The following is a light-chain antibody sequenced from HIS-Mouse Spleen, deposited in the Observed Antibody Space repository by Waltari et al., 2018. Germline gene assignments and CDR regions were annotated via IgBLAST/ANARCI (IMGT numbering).Light chain of an antibody. CDR2: DVI. CDR1: SSDVGGYNY. Sequence: QSALTQPASVSGSPGQSITISCTGTSSDVGGYNYVAWYQQHPGKGPKLKICDVINRPSGVSNRCSGSKSGNTASLTISGLQAEDDADYYCSSYTGSSTLVVFGGGTKLTVL. J-gene: IGLJ2*01. V-gene: IGLV2-14*03. CDR3: SSYTGSSTLVV.